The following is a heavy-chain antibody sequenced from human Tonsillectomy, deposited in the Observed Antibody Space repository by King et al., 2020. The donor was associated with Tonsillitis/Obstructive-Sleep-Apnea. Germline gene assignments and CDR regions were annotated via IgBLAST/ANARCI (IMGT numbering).Heavy chain of an antibody. Sequence: QLXQSGAEVKKPGASVKVSXKXSGYTFTGYYMHWVRQAPGQGLEWMGRINXNSGGTNYAQKFQGRVTMTRDTSISTAYMELSRLRSDDTAVYYCAGGYSGYDSAVDYWGQGTLVTVSS. CDR1: GYTFTGYY. CDR2: INXNSGGT. CDR3: AGGYSGYDSAVDY. J-gene: IGHJ4*02. V-gene: IGHV1-2*06. D-gene: IGHD5-12*01.